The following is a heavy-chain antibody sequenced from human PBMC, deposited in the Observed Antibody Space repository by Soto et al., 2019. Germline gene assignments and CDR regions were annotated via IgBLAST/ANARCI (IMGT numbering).Heavy chain of an antibody. CDR2: INPDGSRT. D-gene: IGHD3-16*01. CDR3: ARVNLGSYDWFDP. Sequence: EVQLVESGGDLVQPGGSLRLSCAASGFTFSNYWMHWVRQAPGKGLMWVSRINPDGSRTTYADSVKGRFAISRDNAKNTVYLQMHSLRAADAAVYYCARVNLGSYDWFDPWGQGPLVTVSS. V-gene: IGHV3-74*01. CDR1: GFTFSNYW. J-gene: IGHJ5*02.